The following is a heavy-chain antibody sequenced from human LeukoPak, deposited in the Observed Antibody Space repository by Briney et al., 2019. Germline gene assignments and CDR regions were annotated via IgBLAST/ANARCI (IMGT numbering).Heavy chain of an antibody. CDR1: GFTFRNYG. CDR2: VSGSGSVA. V-gene: IGHV3-23*01. CDR3: VKDLDCSGGDCYFSWYDP. D-gene: IGHD2-21*02. J-gene: IGHJ5*02. Sequence: GGSLRLSCAVSGFTFRNYGMTWVRQAPGKGLEWVASVSGSGSVAYYADSVKGHFTISRDNSKNTLFLQMDSLRADDTAVYYCVKDLDCSGGDCYFSWYDPWGQGTLVTVSS.